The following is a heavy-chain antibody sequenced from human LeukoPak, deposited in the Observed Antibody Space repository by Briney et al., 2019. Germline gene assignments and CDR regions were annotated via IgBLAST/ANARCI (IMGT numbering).Heavy chain of an antibody. J-gene: IGHJ4*02. CDR1: GYTFTSYA. CDR3: ARDYVDDIPMIKDY. D-gene: IGHD2-8*01. V-gene: IGHV1-3*01. Sequence: ASVKVSCKASGYTFTSYAMHWVRQAPGQRLEWMGWINAGNGNTKYSQKFQGRVTMTRDTSTSTVYMELSSLRSEDTAVYYCARDYVDDIPMIKDYWGQGTLVTVSS. CDR2: INAGNGNT.